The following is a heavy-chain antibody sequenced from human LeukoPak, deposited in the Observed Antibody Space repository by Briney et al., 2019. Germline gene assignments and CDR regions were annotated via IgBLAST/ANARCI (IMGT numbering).Heavy chain of an antibody. Sequence: PSETLSLTCTVSGGSISGYYWNWIRQPPGKGLEWIGYTYYTGTTNYNPSLKSRVTISIDTSKSQFSLTLSSVTAADTGVYYCAICSGRNYRGVDVWGQGTTVTVPS. V-gene: IGHV4-59*08. D-gene: IGHD1-26*01. CDR3: AICSGRNYRGVDV. J-gene: IGHJ6*02. CDR1: GGSISGYY. CDR2: TYYTGTT.